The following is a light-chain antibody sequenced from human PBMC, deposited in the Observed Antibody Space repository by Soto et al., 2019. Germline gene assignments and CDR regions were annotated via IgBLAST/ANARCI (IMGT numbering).Light chain of an antibody. CDR2: DVG. J-gene: IGLJ1*01. CDR3: NSYREDHPRFYV. Sequence: QSVLTQPASGSGFPGQSITISCTGTHSDIGNYNYVSWYQHLPGKAPKLMIYDVGSRPSGVSSRFSGSKSGNTASLAISGLQAEDEADYYCNSYREDHPRFYVFGTGTKVTVL. V-gene: IGLV2-14*03. CDR1: HSDIGNYNY.